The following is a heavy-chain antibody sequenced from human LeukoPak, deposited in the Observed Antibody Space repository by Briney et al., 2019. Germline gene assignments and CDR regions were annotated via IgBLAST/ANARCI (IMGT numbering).Heavy chain of an antibody. J-gene: IGHJ4*02. Sequence: AGSLRLSCAASEFTFSNFGMNWVRQAPGKGLEWVSYISSSSSSIYYADSVRGRFTISRDNAKNSLYLQMNSLRDDDTAVYYCARDSGGSSGWYYFDYWGQGTLVTVSS. CDR2: ISSSSSSI. D-gene: IGHD6-13*01. CDR1: EFTFSNFG. CDR3: ARDSGGSSGWYYFDY. V-gene: IGHV3-48*02.